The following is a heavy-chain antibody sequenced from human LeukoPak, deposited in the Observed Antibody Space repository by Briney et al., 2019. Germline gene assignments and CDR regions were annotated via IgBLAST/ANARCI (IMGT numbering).Heavy chain of an antibody. CDR2: IKQDGSEK. V-gene: IGHV3-7*01. Sequence: GGSLRLSCAASGFTFSSYWMSWVRQAPGKGLEWVANIKQDGSEKDYVDSVRGRFTISRDTAKNSLYLQMNSLRAEDTAVYYCARIKSQGVVVPLLRSTYYFDYWGQGTLVTVSS. J-gene: IGHJ4*02. D-gene: IGHD2-21*01. CDR1: GFTFSSYW. CDR3: ARIKSQGVVVPLLRSTYYFDY.